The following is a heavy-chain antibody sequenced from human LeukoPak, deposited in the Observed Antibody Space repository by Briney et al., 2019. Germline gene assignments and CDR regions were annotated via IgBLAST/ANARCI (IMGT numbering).Heavy chain of an antibody. CDR1: GFTFGVYA. CDR3: TSSPGRIMIFGDPYYFMDV. Sequence: PGGSLRLSCTASGFTFGVYAMSWVRHAPGKGREWVCFIRSKAYGGTTEYAASVKGGFTISRDDSKSTAYLQMNSLKTEDTAVYYCTSSPGRIMIFGDPYYFMDVWGKGTTVTVSS. CDR2: IRSKAYGGTT. D-gene: IGHD3/OR15-3a*01. V-gene: IGHV3-49*04. J-gene: IGHJ6*03.